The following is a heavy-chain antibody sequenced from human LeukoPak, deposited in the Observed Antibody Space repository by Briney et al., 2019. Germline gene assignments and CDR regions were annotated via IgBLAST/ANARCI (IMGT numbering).Heavy chain of an antibody. CDR2: IYNGGTT. CDR3: ARVGGHCTSTSCTPPDY. V-gene: IGHV3-53*01. J-gene: IGHJ4*02. D-gene: IGHD2-2*01. CDR1: GLTVSRNY. Sequence: RGGSLSLPCAVSGLTVSRNYMRWVRRAPGGGGEWVSVIYNGGTTYHADSVKGRFTISRDLSTTTLYLQMNSLRAEDTAVYHCARVGGHCTSTSCTPPDYWGEGTLVTVSS.